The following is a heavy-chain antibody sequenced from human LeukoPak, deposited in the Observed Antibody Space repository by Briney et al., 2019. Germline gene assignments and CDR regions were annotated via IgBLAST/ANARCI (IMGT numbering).Heavy chain of an antibody. CDR3: ARDSSDSLSGRFDY. CDR1: GFTFSDYF. CDR2: ISGSGGAI. Sequence: GGSLRLSCAASGFTFSDYFMSWIRQAPGKGLDWVSYISGSGGAIYYADSVKGRFTISRDNAKNSLYLQMNSLRAEDTALYYCARDSSDSLSGRFDYWGQGTLVTVSS. V-gene: IGHV3-11*01. D-gene: IGHD3-3*01. J-gene: IGHJ4*02.